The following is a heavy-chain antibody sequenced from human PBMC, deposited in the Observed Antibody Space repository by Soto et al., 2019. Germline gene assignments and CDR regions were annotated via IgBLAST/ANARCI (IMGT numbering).Heavy chain of an antibody. D-gene: IGHD2-8*01. Sequence: EVQLLESGGGLVQPGGSLRLSCVASGFTFSGSAMSWVRQAPGKGLEWVSGMTGSGASTYYADSVKGRFTISRDNSRNTVYLQMNSLRAEDKDVYYCAKHSGVIVDSFFQYWGQGTLVTVSS. CDR2: MTGSGAST. V-gene: IGHV3-23*01. CDR1: GFTFSGSA. J-gene: IGHJ4*02. CDR3: AKHSGVIVDSFFQY.